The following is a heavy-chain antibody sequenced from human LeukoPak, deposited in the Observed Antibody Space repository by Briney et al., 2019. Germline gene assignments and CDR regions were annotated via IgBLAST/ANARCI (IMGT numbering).Heavy chain of an antibody. D-gene: IGHD2-15*01. CDR3: ARAGGYCGRISFPYFFDY. Sequence: GASVKVSCKASGYTFTSYDINWVRQATGQGLEWMGWMNPNSGNTGYAQKFQGRVTMTRSTSISTAYMELSSLRSEDTAVYYCARAGGYCGRISFPYFFDYWGQGSLVAVSS. CDR2: MNPNSGNT. V-gene: IGHV1-8*01. CDR1: GYTFTSYD. J-gene: IGHJ4*02.